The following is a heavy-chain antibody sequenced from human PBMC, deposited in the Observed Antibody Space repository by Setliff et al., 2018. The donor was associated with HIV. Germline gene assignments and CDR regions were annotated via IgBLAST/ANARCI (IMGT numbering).Heavy chain of an antibody. J-gene: IGHJ6*02. CDR1: GGTFSSYA. D-gene: IGHD6-19*01. CDR3: ARDPSIAVAGAAV. Sequence: SVKVSCKASGGTFSSYAISWVRQAPGQGLEWMGGIIPIFGTTNYAQKFQGRVTITADEWTSTAYMELSSLRPEDTAVYYCARDPSIAVAGAAVWGQGTTVTVSS. CDR2: IIPIFGTT. V-gene: IGHV1-69*13.